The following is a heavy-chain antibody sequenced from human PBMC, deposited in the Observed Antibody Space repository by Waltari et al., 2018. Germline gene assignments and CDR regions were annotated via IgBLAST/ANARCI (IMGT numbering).Heavy chain of an antibody. V-gene: IGHV1-2*02. J-gene: IGHJ4*02. CDR1: FIDHY. Sequence: FIDHYIPWVRQAPGQGLEWMGWMNPNSGGTNYAQKFQGRVTMTRDTSTSTAYMELTRMTSDDTAIYYCARDGGFDFWGQGSLVTVSS. D-gene: IGHD2-15*01. CDR2: MNPNSGGT. CDR3: ARDGGFDF.